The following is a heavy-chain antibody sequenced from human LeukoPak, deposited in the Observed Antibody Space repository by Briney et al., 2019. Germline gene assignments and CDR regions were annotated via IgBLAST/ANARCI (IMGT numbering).Heavy chain of an antibody. J-gene: IGHJ4*02. CDR3: TRDGGSGWSSAFFDH. Sequence: GGTLRLSCAASGFSASVNYMSWGRQAPGKGREWVSVIYSGGSTDYAVYVKGRFTISRENSKKTLYLHMSSIRAEDTARYYCTRDGGSGWSSAFFDHWGQGTLVTVSS. V-gene: IGHV3-53*01. D-gene: IGHD6-19*01. CDR1: GFSASVNY. CDR2: IYSGGST.